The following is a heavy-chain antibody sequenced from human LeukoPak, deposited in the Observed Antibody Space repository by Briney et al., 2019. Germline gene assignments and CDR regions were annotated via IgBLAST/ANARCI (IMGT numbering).Heavy chain of an antibody. CDR1: GYTLTELS. V-gene: IGHV1-24*01. CDR2: FDPEDGET. Sequence: ASVKVSCKVSGYTLTELSMHWVRQAPGKGLEWMGGFDPEDGETIYAQKFQGRVTMTEDTSTDTAYMELSSLRSEDTAVYYCATGYGGNPGSNYWGQGTLVTVSS. CDR3: ATGYGGNPGSNY. D-gene: IGHD4-23*01. J-gene: IGHJ4*02.